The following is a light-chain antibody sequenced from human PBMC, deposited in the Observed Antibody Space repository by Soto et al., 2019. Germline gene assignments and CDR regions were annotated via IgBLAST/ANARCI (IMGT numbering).Light chain of an antibody. Sequence: QSARTQPASVSGSPGQSITISCTGSSSDVGSYNLVSWHQQYPGKPPKLMIYEGSKRPSGVSNRFSGSKSGNTASLTISGLQAEDEADYYCCSYAGRSTLVFGGGTKVTVL. CDR1: SSDVGSYNL. J-gene: IGLJ3*02. V-gene: IGLV2-23*01. CDR2: EGS. CDR3: CSYAGRSTLV.